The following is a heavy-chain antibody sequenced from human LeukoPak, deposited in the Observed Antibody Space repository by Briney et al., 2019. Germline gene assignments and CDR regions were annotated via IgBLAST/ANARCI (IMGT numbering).Heavy chain of an antibody. CDR2: TNHSGST. V-gene: IGHV4-34*01. CDR1: GGSFSGYY. D-gene: IGHD3-10*01. CDR3: ARVGMWFGPDDYYYGMDV. J-gene: IGHJ6*02. Sequence: PSETLSLTCAVYGGSFSGYYWSWIRQPPGKGLEWIGETNHSGSTNYNPSLKSRVTISVDTSKNQFSLKLSSVTAADTAVYYCARVGMWFGPDDYYYGMDVWGQGTTVTVSS.